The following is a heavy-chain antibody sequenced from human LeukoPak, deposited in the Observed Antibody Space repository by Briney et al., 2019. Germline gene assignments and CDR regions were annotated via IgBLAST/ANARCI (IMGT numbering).Heavy chain of an antibody. J-gene: IGHJ4*02. V-gene: IGHV3-21*01. CDR3: ARDSSSSGWFPNPRRLDF. D-gene: IGHD6-19*01. CDR1: GFIFSTYT. Sequence: PGGSLRLSRTASGFIFSTYTMNWVRQAPGKGLEWVSSISSSSSFISYADSVKGRFTISRDNAKNSLYLQMNSLRAGDTAVYYCARDSSSSGWFPNPRRLDFWGQGTLVTVSS. CDR2: ISSSSSFI.